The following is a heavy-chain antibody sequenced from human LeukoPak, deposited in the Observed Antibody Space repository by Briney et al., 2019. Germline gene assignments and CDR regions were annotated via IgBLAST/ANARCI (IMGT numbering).Heavy chain of an antibody. J-gene: IGHJ4*02. D-gene: IGHD2-15*01. Sequence: GGSLRLSCAASGFTFSNAWMSWVRQAPGKGLEWVGRIRSKTDGGTTDYAAPVKGRFTISRDDSKNTLYLQMNSLKTEDTAVYYCTTDTLVGYCSGGSCYYDYWGQGTLVTVSS. CDR1: GFTFSNAW. CDR2: IRSKTDGGTT. CDR3: TTDTLVGYCSGGSCYYDY. V-gene: IGHV3-15*01.